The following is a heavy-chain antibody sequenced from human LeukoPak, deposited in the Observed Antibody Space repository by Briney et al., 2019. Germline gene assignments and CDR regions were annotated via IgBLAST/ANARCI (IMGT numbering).Heavy chain of an antibody. CDR3: ARAPGVYCSSTSCLYYFDY. D-gene: IGHD2-2*01. Sequence: GGSLRLSCAASGFTFSSYSMNWVRQAPGKGLEWVSSISSGSSYIYYADSVKGRFTISRDNAKNSLYLQMNSLRAEDTAVYYCARAPGVYCSSTSCLYYFDYWGQGTLVTVSS. V-gene: IGHV3-21*01. CDR2: ISSGSSYI. CDR1: GFTFSSYS. J-gene: IGHJ4*02.